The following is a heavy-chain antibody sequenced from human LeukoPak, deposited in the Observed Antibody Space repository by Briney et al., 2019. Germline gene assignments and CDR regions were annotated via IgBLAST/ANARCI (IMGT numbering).Heavy chain of an antibody. V-gene: IGHV4-34*01. Sequence: SETLSLTCAVYGGSFSGYYWSWIRQPPGKGLEWIGEINHSGSTNYNPSLKSRVTISVDTSKNQFSLKLSSVTAADTAVYYCARGRLGDSCHWGQGTLVTVSS. D-gene: IGHD4-17*01. CDR1: GGSFSGYY. CDR3: ARGRLGDSCH. CDR2: INHSGST. J-gene: IGHJ4*02.